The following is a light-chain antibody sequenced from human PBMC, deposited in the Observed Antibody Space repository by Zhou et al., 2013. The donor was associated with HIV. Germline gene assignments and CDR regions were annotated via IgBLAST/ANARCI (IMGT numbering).Light chain of an antibody. CDR1: QDIRKD. Sequence: ATRMTQSLSSLSASIGDTVTISCRASQDIRKDLGWYQQNPGKAPKLLIYGASSLQEGVPPRFSGSGSGTDFTLTINSLQPEDFASYYCQQTYSIPRSFGQGTKLEIK. V-gene: IGKV1-6*01. J-gene: IGKJ2*03. CDR2: GAS. CDR3: QQTYSIPRS.